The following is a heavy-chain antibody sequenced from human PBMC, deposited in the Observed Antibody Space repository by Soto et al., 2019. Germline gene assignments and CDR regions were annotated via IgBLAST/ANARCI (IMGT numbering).Heavy chain of an antibody. V-gene: IGHV4-4*02. CDR1: GGSISSSNW. CDR2: IYHSGST. J-gene: IGHJ4*02. Sequence: QVQLQESGPGLVKPSGTLSLTCAVSGGSISSSNWWSWVRQPPGKGLEWIGEIYHSGSTNYNPSLQRRVTIAVDTSRNQFSLKLSSVTAADTAVYYCARAAMGGSSWPFAYWGQGTLVTVSS. CDR3: ARAAMGGSSWPFAY. D-gene: IGHD6-13*01.